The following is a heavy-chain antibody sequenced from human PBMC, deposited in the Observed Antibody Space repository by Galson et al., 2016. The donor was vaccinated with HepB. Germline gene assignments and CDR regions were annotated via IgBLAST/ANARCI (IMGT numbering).Heavy chain of an antibody. V-gene: IGHV3-74*01. J-gene: IGHJ4*02. CDR1: GLDFRRYW. D-gene: IGHD3-22*01. CDR3: AKDYSGYYFDGTGYYNAFDY. CDR2: INADGTAT. Sequence: SLRLSCAVSGLDFRRYWMHWVRQTPGKGLVWVSRINADGTATGYADSVKGRFTISRDNSKNTLYLEMTSLREEDTAVYYCAKDYSGYYFDGTGYYNAFDYWGQGALVTVSS.